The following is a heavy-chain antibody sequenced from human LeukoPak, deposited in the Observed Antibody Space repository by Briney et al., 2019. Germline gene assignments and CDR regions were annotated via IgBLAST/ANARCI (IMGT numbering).Heavy chain of an antibody. CDR2: IYPGDSDT. D-gene: IGHD3-3*01. Sequence: GESLQISCKGSGYSFTSYWIGWVRQMPGKGLEWMGIIYPGDSDTRYSPSFQGQVTISSDKSISTAYLQWSSLKASDTAMYYCARPYYDFWSGYSWRAFDIWGQGTMVTVSS. CDR3: ARPYYDFWSGYSWRAFDI. V-gene: IGHV5-51*01. J-gene: IGHJ3*02. CDR1: GYSFTSYW.